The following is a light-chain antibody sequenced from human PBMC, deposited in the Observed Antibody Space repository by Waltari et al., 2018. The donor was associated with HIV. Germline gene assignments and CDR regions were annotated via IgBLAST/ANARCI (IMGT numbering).Light chain of an antibody. CDR3: QEYETWTKT. V-gene: IGKV3-15*01. CDR1: QNIKRN. J-gene: IGKJ1*01. Sequence: DIVMTQSPATLSVSPGERATLSCRASQNIKRNLAWFQQLPGQAPRLLISSASIRATDIPPRFRGSGSGTDFTLTISSLQSEDFAIYYCQEYETWTKTFGQGTKVEMK. CDR2: SAS.